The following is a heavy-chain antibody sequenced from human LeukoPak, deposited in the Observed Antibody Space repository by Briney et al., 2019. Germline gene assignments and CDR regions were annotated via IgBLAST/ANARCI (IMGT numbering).Heavy chain of an antibody. Sequence: GRSLRLSCAASGFTFRDFAMHGFRQSPGQALEGVGVISDESNHRYYQDSVRGRFSISRDKSKNTVYLEMNSLRSEDTAMYYCAKDMIGGPPDYFDHWGQGTRVTVSS. CDR1: GFTFRDFA. CDR3: AKDMIGGPPDYFDH. J-gene: IGHJ4*02. D-gene: IGHD3-16*01. CDR2: ISDESNHR. V-gene: IGHV3-30*18.